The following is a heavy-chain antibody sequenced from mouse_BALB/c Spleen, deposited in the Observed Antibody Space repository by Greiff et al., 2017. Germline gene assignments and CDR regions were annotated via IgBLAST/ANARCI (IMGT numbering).Heavy chain of an antibody. CDR2: ILPGSGST. V-gene: IGHV1-9*01. J-gene: IGHJ4*01. D-gene: IGHD3-2*01. Sequence: QVQLQQSGAELMKPGASVKISCKATGYTFSSYWIEWVKQRPGHGLEWIGEILPGSGSTNYNEKFKGKATFTADTSSNTAYMQLSSLTSEDSAVYYCARSDSSGSPSAMDYWGPGTSVTVSS. CDR1: GYTFSSYW. CDR3: ARSDSSGSPSAMDY.